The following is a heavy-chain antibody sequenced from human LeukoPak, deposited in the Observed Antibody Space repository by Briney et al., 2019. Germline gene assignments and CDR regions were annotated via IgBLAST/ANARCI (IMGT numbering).Heavy chain of an antibody. CDR1: GFTFSSYW. CDR2: INSDGRST. V-gene: IGHV3-74*01. J-gene: IGHJ3*02. Sequence: RGSLRLSCAASGFTFSSYWMHWVRQAPGKGLVWVSRINSDGRSTSYADSLKGRFTISRDNAKNTLYLQMNSLRAEDTAVYYCRIVVVIYRGDAFDIWGQGTMVTVSS. CDR3: RIVVVIYRGDAFDI. D-gene: IGHD3-22*01.